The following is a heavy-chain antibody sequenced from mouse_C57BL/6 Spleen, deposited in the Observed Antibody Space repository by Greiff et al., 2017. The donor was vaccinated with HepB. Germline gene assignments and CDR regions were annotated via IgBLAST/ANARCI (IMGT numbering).Heavy chain of an antibody. CDR1: GFSLTSYG. CDR3: GKGVRRGWYFDV. D-gene: IGHD2-13*01. J-gene: IGHJ1*03. CDR2: IWSGGST. V-gene: IGHV2-5*01. Sequence: QVQLQQSGPGLVQPSQSLSITCTVSGFSLTSYGVHWVRQSPGKGLEWLGVIWSGGSTDYNAAFMSRLSITKDNTKSQVFFKMISPQADDTAIYYCGKGVRRGWYFDVWGTGTTVTVSS.